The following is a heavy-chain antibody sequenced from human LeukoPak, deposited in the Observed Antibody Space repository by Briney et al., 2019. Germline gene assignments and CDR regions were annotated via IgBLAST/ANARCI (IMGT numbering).Heavy chain of an antibody. CDR3: ARGGLVTGTKYALEY. J-gene: IGHJ4*02. CDR2: IWYDGSNK. Sequence: PGGSLRLSCAASGFTFSSYAMHWVRQAPGKGLEWVAVIWYDGSNKYYADSVEGRFTISRDNSMNTLYLQMNSLRPEDTAVYFCARGGLVTGTKYALEYWGQGTLVTVSS. CDR1: GFTFSSYA. D-gene: IGHD1-7*01. V-gene: IGHV3-30*01.